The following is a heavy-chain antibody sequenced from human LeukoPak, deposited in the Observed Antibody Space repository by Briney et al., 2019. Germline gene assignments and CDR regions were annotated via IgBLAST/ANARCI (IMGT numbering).Heavy chain of an antibody. D-gene: IGHD3-3*01. J-gene: IGHJ4*02. V-gene: IGHV3-7*03. Sequence: GGSLRLSCVASGFTFGKYWMSWVRQAPGKGLEWVANIRLDGSEKNYVDSVKGRFTISRDNTKNSLYLQMNSLRAEDTAVFYCARDQYDTWSRRGNFDSWGQGTLVTVSS. CDR3: ARDQYDTWSRRGNFDS. CDR1: GFTFGKYW. CDR2: IRLDGSEK.